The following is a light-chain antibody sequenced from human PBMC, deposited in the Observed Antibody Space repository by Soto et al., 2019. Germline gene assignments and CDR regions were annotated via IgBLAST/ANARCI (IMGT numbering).Light chain of an antibody. CDR3: QSYDATNQV. J-gene: IGLJ3*02. V-gene: IGLV6-57*01. CDR2: EDN. Sequence: NFMLTQPHSVSESPGKTVTISCTRSSGSIASNYVQWYQQRPGSSPTTVIYEDNQRPSGVPDRFSGSIDSSSNSASLTISGLENEDEADYYCQSYDATNQVFGGGTKLTVL. CDR1: SGSIASNY.